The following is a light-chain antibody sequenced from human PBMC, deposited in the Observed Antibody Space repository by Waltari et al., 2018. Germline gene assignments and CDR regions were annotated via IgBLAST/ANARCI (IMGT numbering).Light chain of an antibody. V-gene: IGLV1-44*01. J-gene: IGLJ3*02. Sequence: QSVLTQPPSASGTPGQRVTISCSGDTSNIGTNTVHWYQQLPGAAPKLLIYNDYQRPSRVPDRFSGSKSGASASLAISGLQSEDEAEYYCAVWDDSLNGWVFGGGTKLTVL. CDR1: TSNIGTNT. CDR2: NDY. CDR3: AVWDDSLNGWV.